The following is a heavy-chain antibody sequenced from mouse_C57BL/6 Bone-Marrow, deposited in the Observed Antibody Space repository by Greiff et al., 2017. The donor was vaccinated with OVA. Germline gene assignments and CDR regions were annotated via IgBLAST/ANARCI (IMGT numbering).Heavy chain of an antibody. Sequence: EVQVVESGGGLVQPKGSLKLSCAASGFSFNTYAMNWVRQAPGKGLEWVARIRSKSNNYATYYADSVKDRFTISRDDSESMLYLQMNNLKTEDTAMYYCVRPDDYDVPFAYWGQGTLVTVSA. CDR2: IRSKSNNYAT. V-gene: IGHV10-1*01. CDR3: VRPDDYDVPFAY. D-gene: IGHD2-4*01. CDR1: GFSFNTYA. J-gene: IGHJ3*01.